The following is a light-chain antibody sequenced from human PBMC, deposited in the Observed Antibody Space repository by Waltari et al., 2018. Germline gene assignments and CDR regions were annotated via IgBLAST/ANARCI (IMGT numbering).Light chain of an antibody. J-gene: IGKJ3*01. CDR1: PSLLHSNGYTY. V-gene: IGKV2-28*01. CDR3: MQARQTPFT. Sequence: DIVMTQSPLSLPVTPGEPASISCRSSPSLLHSNGYTYLDWYLQKPGQSPQLLIYLGSNRASGVPDRFSGSGSGTDFTLKISRVEAEDVGVYYCMQARQTPFTFGPGTKVDIK. CDR2: LGS.